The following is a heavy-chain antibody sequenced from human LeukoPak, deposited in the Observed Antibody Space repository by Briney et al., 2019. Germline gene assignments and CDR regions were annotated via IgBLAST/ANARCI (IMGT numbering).Heavy chain of an antibody. CDR2: IYSSGTT. V-gene: IGHV4-4*07. D-gene: IGHD3-22*01. CDR1: GGSINSY. Sequence: SETLSLTCTVSGGSINSYWSWIRQPAGKGPEWIGHIYSSGTTNYNPSLKSRVTMSVDTSKNRFSLKLTSVTAADPAVYYCAREAGSYDSSGYYSLYYSFDYWGQGTLVTVSS. J-gene: IGHJ4*02. CDR3: AREAGSYDSSGYYSLYYSFDY.